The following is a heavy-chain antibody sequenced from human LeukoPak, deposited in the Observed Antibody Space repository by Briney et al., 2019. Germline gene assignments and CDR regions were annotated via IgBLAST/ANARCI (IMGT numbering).Heavy chain of an antibody. D-gene: IGHD3-10*01. Sequence: ASVKVSCKASGYTFTSYDINWVRQATGQGLQWMGWMNPNSGNTGYAQKFQGRVTMTRNTSISTAYMELSSLRSEDTAVYYCARGGPPLLWVGEFLSHQDGFDIWGQGTMVTVSS. J-gene: IGHJ3*02. CDR2: MNPNSGNT. CDR1: GYTFTSYD. V-gene: IGHV1-8*01. CDR3: ARGGPPLLWVGEFLSHQDGFDI.